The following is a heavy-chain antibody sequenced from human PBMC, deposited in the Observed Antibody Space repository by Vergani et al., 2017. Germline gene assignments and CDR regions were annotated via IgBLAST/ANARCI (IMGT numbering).Heavy chain of an antibody. V-gene: IGHV5-51*01. Sequence: EVQLVQSGAEVKKPGESLKISCKGSGYSFTSYWIGWVRQMPGKGLEWMGIIYPGDSDTRYSPSFQGQVTISADKSISTAYLPWSSLKASDTAMYYCARQVMSAGTTVTPVDYWGQGTLVTVSS. J-gene: IGHJ4*02. CDR3: ARQVMSAGTTVTPVDY. D-gene: IGHD4-17*01. CDR2: IYPGDSDT. CDR1: GYSFTSYW.